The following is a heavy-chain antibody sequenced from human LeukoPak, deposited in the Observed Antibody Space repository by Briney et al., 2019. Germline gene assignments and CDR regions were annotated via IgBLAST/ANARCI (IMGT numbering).Heavy chain of an antibody. D-gene: IGHD3-22*01. Sequence: ASVTVSFKASGYTFTGYYMHWVRQAPGQGLEWVGWINPNSGGTNYAQKFQGRVTMTRDTSISTAYMELSRLRSDDTAVYYCARDPYYYDSSGYYSYWGQGTLVTVSS. V-gene: IGHV1-2*02. CDR2: INPNSGGT. CDR1: GYTFTGYY. CDR3: ARDPYYYDSSGYYSY. J-gene: IGHJ4*02.